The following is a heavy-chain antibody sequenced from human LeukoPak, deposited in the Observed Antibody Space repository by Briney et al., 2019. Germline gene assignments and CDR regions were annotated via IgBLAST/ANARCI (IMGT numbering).Heavy chain of an antibody. D-gene: IGHD4-17*01. V-gene: IGHV3-23*01. Sequence: GGSLRLSCEASGFTFSNYALIWVRRAPGKGLEWVSAINGNGGGTYYADAVKGRFTISRDNPKNTLYLQMNSLRAEDTAVYYCARDPNGDYVGAFEFWGQGTMVTVSS. CDR2: INGNGGGT. J-gene: IGHJ3*01. CDR1: GFTFSNYA. CDR3: ARDPNGDYVGAFEF.